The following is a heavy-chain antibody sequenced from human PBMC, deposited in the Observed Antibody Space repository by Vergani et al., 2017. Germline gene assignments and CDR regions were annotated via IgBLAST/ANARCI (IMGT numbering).Heavy chain of an antibody. Sequence: QVQLHESGPGVVKPSETLSLTCSVSGGSFDNAFYYWAWMRQTPGKGLNWIGTLYHSGATYYKSSLKSRVTISLDTSKNQFSLRLTSVTAADTALYFCVRRSRDYGTSSRPDEHGGQGTLVTVST. CDR2: LYHSGAT. CDR3: VRRSRDYGTSSRPDEH. J-gene: IGHJ4*02. D-gene: IGHD4/OR15-4a*01. CDR1: GGSFDNAFYY. V-gene: IGHV4-39*01.